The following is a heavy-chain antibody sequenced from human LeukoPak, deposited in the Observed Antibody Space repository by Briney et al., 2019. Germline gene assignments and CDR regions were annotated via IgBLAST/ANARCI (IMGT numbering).Heavy chain of an antibody. CDR2: IWYDGSNK. Sequence: GGPLRLSCAASGFTFSSYGMHWVRQAPGKGLEWVAVIWYDGSNKYYADSVKGRFTISRDNSKNTLYLQMNSLRAEDTAVYYCARYSATYYYDSSGPVRMDVWGQGTTVTVSS. D-gene: IGHD3-22*01. V-gene: IGHV3-33*01. CDR3: ARYSATYYYDSSGPVRMDV. J-gene: IGHJ6*02. CDR1: GFTFSSYG.